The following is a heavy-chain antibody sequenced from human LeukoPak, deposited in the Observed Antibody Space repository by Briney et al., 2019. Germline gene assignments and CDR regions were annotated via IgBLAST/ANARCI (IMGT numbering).Heavy chain of an antibody. J-gene: IGHJ4*02. CDR3: ARTDYDILTGYYG. Sequence: GGSLRLSCAASGFTFSSYSMNWVRQAPGKGLEWVSYISSSSSTIYYADSVKGRFTISRDNAKNSLYLQMNSLRAEDTAVYYCARTDYDILTGYYGWGQGTLVTVSS. D-gene: IGHD3-9*01. V-gene: IGHV3-48*04. CDR2: ISSSSSTI. CDR1: GFTFSSYS.